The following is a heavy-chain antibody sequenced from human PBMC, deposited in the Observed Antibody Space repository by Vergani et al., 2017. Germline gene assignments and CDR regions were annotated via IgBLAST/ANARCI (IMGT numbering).Heavy chain of an antibody. CDR1: GFTFSSYA. CDR3: ARDLSVRDFDY. D-gene: IGHD6-19*01. J-gene: IGHJ4*02. V-gene: IGHV3-30-3*01. Sequence: VQLVESGGGLVQPGGSLRLSCAASGFTFSSYAMHWVRQAPGKGLEWVAVISYDGSNKYYADSVKGRFTISRDNSKNTLYLQMNSLRAEDTAVYYCARDLSVRDFDYWGQGTLVTVSS. CDR2: ISYDGSNK.